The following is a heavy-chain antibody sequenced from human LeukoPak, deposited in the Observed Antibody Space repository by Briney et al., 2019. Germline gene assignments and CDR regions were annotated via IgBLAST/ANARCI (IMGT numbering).Heavy chain of an antibody. D-gene: IGHD6-13*01. CDR2: LKQDGSEK. CDR3: ARDRPPPSNWYFIAAFDI. V-gene: IGHV3-7*01. J-gene: IGHJ3*02. Sequence: GGSLRLSCAASGFTFSSNWMSWVRQAPGKGLEWVANLKQDGSEKYYVDSVKGRFTISRDNANNSLYLQMNSLRAEDTAVYYCARDRPPPSNWYFIAAFDIWGQGTMVTVSS. CDR1: GFTFSSNW.